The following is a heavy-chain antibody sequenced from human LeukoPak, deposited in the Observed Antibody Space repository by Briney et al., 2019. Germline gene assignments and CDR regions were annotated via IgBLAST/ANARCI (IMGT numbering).Heavy chain of an antibody. CDR3: AKGGQLLAWYYYMDV. Sequence: GGSLRLSCAASGFIFSSYAMSWVRQAPGKGLEWVSTISGSGGSTYYADSVKGRFTISRDNSKNTVYLQMNSLRAEDTAVYYCAKGGQLLAWYYYMDVWGKGTTVTVSS. D-gene: IGHD2-2*01. CDR1: GFIFSSYA. J-gene: IGHJ6*03. V-gene: IGHV3-23*01. CDR2: ISGSGGST.